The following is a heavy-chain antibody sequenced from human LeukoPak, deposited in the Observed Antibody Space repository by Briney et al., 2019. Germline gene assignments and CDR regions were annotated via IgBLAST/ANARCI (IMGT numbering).Heavy chain of an antibody. J-gene: IGHJ4*02. CDR3: ARQTDGSYCFDY. D-gene: IGHD1-26*01. V-gene: IGHV4-39*01. CDR1: GGSISSSSYY. CDR2: IYYSGST. Sequence: SETLSLTCTVSGGSISSSSYYWGWILQPPGKGLEWIGTIYYSGSTYYNPSLKSRVTISVDTPNNQFSLKLTSVTAADTAVYYCARQTDGSYCFDYWVQGTLVTVSS.